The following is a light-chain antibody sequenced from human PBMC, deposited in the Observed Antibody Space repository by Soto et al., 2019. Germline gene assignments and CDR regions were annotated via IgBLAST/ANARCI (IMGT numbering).Light chain of an antibody. Sequence: IQLTQSPSSLSASVGDRVTITCLASQGISSYLAWYQQKPGKAPKLLIYAASTLQSWVPSRFSGSGSGTEFTLTISSLQPEDCATYYCQQLNSYPPLFGGGTKVEIK. CDR3: QQLNSYPPL. J-gene: IGKJ4*01. CDR2: AAS. V-gene: IGKV1-9*01. CDR1: QGISSY.